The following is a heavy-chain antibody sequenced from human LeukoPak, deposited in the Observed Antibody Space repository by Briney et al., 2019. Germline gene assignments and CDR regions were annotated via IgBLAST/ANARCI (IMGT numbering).Heavy chain of an antibody. Sequence: PSETLSLTCTVSGGAISSGAYYWSWIRQPPGKGLEWIGYIYHSGSTYYNPSLKSRVTISVDRSKNQFSLKLSSVTAADTAVYYCARARLQWYAFDIWGQGTMVTVSS. CDR2: IYHSGST. V-gene: IGHV4-30-2*01. CDR1: GGAISSGAYY. D-gene: IGHD4-23*01. CDR3: ARARLQWYAFDI. J-gene: IGHJ3*02.